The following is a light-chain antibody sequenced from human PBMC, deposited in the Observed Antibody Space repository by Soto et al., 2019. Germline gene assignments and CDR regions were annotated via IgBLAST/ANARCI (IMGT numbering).Light chain of an antibody. V-gene: IGLV1-51*01. CDR3: GTWDSRLSAVV. J-gene: IGLJ2*01. CDR1: SSNLGNNY. CDR2: DNN. Sequence: QSVLTQPPSVSEAPGQTVTISCSGSSSNLGNNYVSWYQQLTGTAPKLLIYDNNKRPSGIPDRFSGSKSGTSDTLGITGLQTGDEADYYCGTWDSRLSAVVFGGGTKLTVL.